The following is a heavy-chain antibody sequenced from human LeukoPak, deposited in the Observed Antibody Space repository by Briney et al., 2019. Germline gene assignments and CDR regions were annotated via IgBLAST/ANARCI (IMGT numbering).Heavy chain of an antibody. CDR2: ISSSSSYI. CDR1: GFTLSSYS. V-gene: IGHV3-21*01. CDR3: ARGTGANYYFDY. J-gene: IGHJ4*02. D-gene: IGHD1-14*01. Sequence: GGSLRLSCAASGFTLSSYSMNWVRQAPGKGLEWVSSISSSSSYIYYADSVKGRFTISRDNAKNSLYLQMNSLRAEDTAVCYCARGTGANYYFDYWGQGTLVTVSS.